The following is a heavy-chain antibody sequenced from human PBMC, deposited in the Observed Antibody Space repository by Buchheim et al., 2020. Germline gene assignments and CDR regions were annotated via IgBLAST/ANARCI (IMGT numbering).Heavy chain of an antibody. CDR1: GGSISSYY. J-gene: IGHJ4*02. CDR2: IYYSGST. Sequence: QVQLQESGPGLVKPSETLSLTCTVSGGSISSYYWSWIRQPPGKGLEWIGYIYYSGSTNYNPSLKSQVTISVDTSKNQFSLKLSSVTAADTAVYYCARGQYDFWSGYYEGYFDYWGQGTL. D-gene: IGHD3-3*01. CDR3: ARGQYDFWSGYYEGYFDY. V-gene: IGHV4-59*01.